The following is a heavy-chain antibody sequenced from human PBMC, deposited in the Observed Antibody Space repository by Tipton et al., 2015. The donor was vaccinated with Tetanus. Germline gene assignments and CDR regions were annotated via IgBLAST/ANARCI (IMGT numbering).Heavy chain of an antibody. CDR3: ARDIAIVRARDWYFDV. J-gene: IGHJ2*01. CDR2: IQNDGGET. V-gene: IGHV3-7*01. D-gene: IGHD2/OR15-2a*01. Sequence: SLRLSCAASGSTFREYWMSWVRQAPGKGLEWVANIQNDGGETYHLESVRGRFTISRDNSKNTLYLQMNSLSAEDTAVYYCARDIAIVRARDWYFDVWGRGTLVTVSS. CDR1: GSTFREYW.